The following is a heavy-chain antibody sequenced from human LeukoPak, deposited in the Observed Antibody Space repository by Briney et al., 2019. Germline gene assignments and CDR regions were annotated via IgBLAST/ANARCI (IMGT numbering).Heavy chain of an antibody. V-gene: IGHV1-8*01. D-gene: IGHD6-13*01. CDR2: TNPNSGYT. CDR1: GYIFTNYD. Sequence: ASVKVSCKASGYIFTNYDINWVRQATGQGLEWMGWTNPNSGYTGYAQKFQGRVTMTRSTSISTAYMEVSSLRSEDTAVYYCARGNRLYSSSWSSLAFDVWGQGTMVTVSS. CDR3: ARGNRLYSSSWSSLAFDV. J-gene: IGHJ3*01.